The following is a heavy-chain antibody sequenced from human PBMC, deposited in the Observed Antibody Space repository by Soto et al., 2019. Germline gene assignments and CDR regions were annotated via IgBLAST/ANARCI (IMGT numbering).Heavy chain of an antibody. Sequence: EVQLVESGGGLIQPEGSVRLSCAASGFTWMHWVRQRPGKGMEWVSEIDSDGSSTDYADSVKGRFTVSRDNAQNSLFLQMNSLRAEDTAVYYCASLSAPVDHWGQGILVTVSS. CDR1: GFTW. CDR2: IDSDGSST. D-gene: IGHD2-2*01. V-gene: IGHV3-74*01. CDR3: ASLSAPVDH. J-gene: IGHJ4*02.